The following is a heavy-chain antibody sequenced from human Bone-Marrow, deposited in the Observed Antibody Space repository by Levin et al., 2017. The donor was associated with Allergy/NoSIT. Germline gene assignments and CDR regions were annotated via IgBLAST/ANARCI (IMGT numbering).Heavy chain of an antibody. J-gene: IGHJ5*02. V-gene: IGHV4-61*01. Sequence: ESLKISCSVSGGSVSSGNYYWTWIRQPPGKGLEWIAYIHHNGHTNYNPSLKSRVIVSVDTSTNRFSLNLTSVTTADTAVYYCVRDLRYSGNYFQNWFDPWGRGTLVTVSS. CDR3: VRDLRYSGNYFQNWFDP. D-gene: IGHD1-26*01. CDR2: IHHNGHT. CDR1: GGSVSSGNYY.